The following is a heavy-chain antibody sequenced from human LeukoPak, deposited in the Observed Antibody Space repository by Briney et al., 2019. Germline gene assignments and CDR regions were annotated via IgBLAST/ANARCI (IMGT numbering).Heavy chain of an antibody. CDR3: ARLYYGGNGRFFDY. CDR1: GGSISSYY. CDR2: IYYSGST. J-gene: IGHJ4*02. Sequence: SETLSLTCTVSGGSISSYYWSWIRQPPGKGLEWIGYIYYSGSTNYNPSLKSRVTISVDTSKNQFSLKLSSVTAADTAVYYCARLYYGGNGRFFDYWGQGTLVTVSS. D-gene: IGHD4-23*01. V-gene: IGHV4-59*01.